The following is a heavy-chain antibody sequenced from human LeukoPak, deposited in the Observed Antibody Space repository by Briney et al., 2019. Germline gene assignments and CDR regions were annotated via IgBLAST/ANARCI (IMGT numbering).Heavy chain of an antibody. CDR2: IYYSGST. CDR3: ARGLPRYVFGGYYGSGSPAGYFDY. Sequence: SETLSLTCTVSGGSISSYYWSWIRQPPGKGLEWIGYIYYSGSTNYNPSLKSRVTISVDTSKNQFSLKLSSVTAADTAVYYCARGLPRYVFGGYYGSGSPAGYFDYWGQGTLVTVSS. CDR1: GGSISSYY. J-gene: IGHJ4*02. V-gene: IGHV4-59*12. D-gene: IGHD3-10*01.